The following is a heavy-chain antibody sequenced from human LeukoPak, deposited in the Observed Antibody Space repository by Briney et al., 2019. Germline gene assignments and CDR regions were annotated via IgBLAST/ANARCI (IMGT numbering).Heavy chain of an antibody. CDR1: GYTFTGYY. CDR3: ATSARGGLVILTLDY. CDR2: INPNSGGT. J-gene: IGHJ4*02. V-gene: IGHV1-2*04. D-gene: IGHD3-9*01. Sequence: ASVKVSCKASGYTFTGYYMHWVRQAPGQGLEWMGWINPNSGGTNYAQKFQGWVTMTRDTSISTAYMELSSLRSDDTAVYYCATSARGGLVILTLDYWGQGTLVTVSS.